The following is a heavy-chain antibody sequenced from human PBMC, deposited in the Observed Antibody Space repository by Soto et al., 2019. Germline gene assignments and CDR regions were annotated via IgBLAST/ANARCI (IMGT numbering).Heavy chain of an antibody. V-gene: IGHV3-74*01. J-gene: IGHJ3*02. CDR1: GFTLSNYW. CDR3: SRDGDRPRADAFDM. D-gene: IGHD7-27*01. Sequence: EEQLVESGGGVIQPGGSLRLSCAASGFTLSNYWMHWVHQAPGKGLMWVSRINSDGSSRSYGDSVQGRFTISRDTAKNSLYLQMNSLGVEDTAVYYCSRDGDRPRADAFDMLGQGTMVTISS. CDR2: INSDGSSR.